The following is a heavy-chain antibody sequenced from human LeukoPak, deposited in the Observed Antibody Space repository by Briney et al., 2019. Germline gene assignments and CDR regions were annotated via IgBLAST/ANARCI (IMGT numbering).Heavy chain of an antibody. J-gene: IGHJ4*02. CDR1: GGSFSGYY. Sequence: SETLSLTCAVYGGSFSGYYWSWIRQPPGEGLEWIGEIQHSGSTTYNPSLKSRVTISVDTSKNQFSLKLSSVTAADTAVYYCERAEIKLYNQSRYYFDYWGQGTMVTVSS. CDR2: IQHSGST. CDR3: ERAEIKLYNQSRYYFDY. V-gene: IGHV4-34*01. D-gene: IGHD3-16*02.